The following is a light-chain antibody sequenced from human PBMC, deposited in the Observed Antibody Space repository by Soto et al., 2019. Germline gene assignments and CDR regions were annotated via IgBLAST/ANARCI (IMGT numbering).Light chain of an antibody. CDR1: SSDVGGYNY. J-gene: IGLJ1*01. V-gene: IGLV2-14*01. Sequence: QSALTQPASVSASPGQSITIYCTGTSSDVGGYNYVSWYQQQPGKAPKLMIYDVSNRPSGVSNRFSASKSGNTASLTISGLQAEDEADYYCSSYTKTSTLYVFGTGTKVTVL. CDR3: SSYTKTSTLYV. CDR2: DVS.